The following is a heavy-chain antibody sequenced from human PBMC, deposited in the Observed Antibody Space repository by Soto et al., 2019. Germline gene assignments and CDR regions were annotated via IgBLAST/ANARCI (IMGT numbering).Heavy chain of an antibody. Sequence: QVQLVQSGAEVKKPGASVKVSCKASGYTFTGYYMPWVRKAPGQGREWMGWINPNSGGTNYAQKFQGRVTMTRDTSISTAYMELSRLRSDDTAVYYCARVRGYSGYGFDPWGQGTLVPVSS. CDR2: INPNSGGT. J-gene: IGHJ5*02. V-gene: IGHV1-2*02. CDR3: ARVRGYSGYGFDP. D-gene: IGHD5-12*01. CDR1: GYTFTGYY.